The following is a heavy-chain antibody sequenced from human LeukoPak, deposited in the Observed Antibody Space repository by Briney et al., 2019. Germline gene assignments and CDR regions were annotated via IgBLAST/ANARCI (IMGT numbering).Heavy chain of an antibody. D-gene: IGHD5-18*01. V-gene: IGHV1-2*02. CDR2: INPNSGGT. Sequence: GASVKVSCKASGYTFTGYYMHWVRQAPGQGLEWMGWINPNSGGTNYAQKFQGRVTMTRDTSISTAYMELSRLRSDDTAVYYCARSTRYSYGYSIDYWGQGTLVTVSS. CDR3: ARSTRYSYGYSIDY. CDR1: GYTFTGYY. J-gene: IGHJ4*02.